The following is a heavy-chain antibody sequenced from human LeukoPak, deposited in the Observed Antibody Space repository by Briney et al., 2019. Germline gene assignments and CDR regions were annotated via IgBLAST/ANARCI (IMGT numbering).Heavy chain of an antibody. CDR2: IKQDGSEK. CDR3: ARHLFVNIYDSSGAFDI. D-gene: IGHD3-22*01. J-gene: IGHJ3*02. V-gene: IGHV3-7*05. CDR1: GFTFRTHW. Sequence: PGGSLRLSCAAPGFTFRTHWLSWVRQAPGKGLEYLANIKQDGSEKYYVDSVKGRFIISRDNAKNSLYLQMNSLRAEDTAVYYCARHLFVNIYDSSGAFDIWGQGTMVTVSS.